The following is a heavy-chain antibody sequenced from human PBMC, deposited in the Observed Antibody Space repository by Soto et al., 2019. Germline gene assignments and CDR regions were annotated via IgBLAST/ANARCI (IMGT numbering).Heavy chain of an antibody. D-gene: IGHD6-13*01. CDR1: GYTFTSYG. CDR2: ISAYNGNT. J-gene: IGHJ4*02. CDR3: ARDSSSWEHFGFDY. V-gene: IGHV1-18*01. Sequence: ASVKVSCKASGYTFTSYGISWVRQAPGQGLEWMGWISAYNGNTNYAQKLQGRVTMTTDTSTSTAYMELRSLRSDDTAVYYCARDSSSWEHFGFDYWGQGTLVTVSS.